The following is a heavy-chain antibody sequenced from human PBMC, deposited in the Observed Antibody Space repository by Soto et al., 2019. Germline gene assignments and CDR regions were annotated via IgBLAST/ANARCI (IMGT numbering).Heavy chain of an antibody. CDR3: ARVSHYYYDSSGLDY. J-gene: IGHJ4*02. CDR1: GGSISSGDYY. Sequence: QVQLQESGPGLVKPSQTLSLTCTVSGGSISSGDYYWSWIRQPPGKGLEWIGYIYYSGSTYYNPSLKSRVTISVDTSKNRFSLKLSAVTAADTAVYYCARVSHYYYDSSGLDYWGQGTLVTVSS. CDR2: IYYSGST. V-gene: IGHV4-30-4*01. D-gene: IGHD3-22*01.